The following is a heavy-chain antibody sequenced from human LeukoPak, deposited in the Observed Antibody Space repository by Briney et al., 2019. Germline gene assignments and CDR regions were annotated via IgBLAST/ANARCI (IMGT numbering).Heavy chain of an antibody. Sequence: GGSLRLSCAASGFTFSTFAMIWVRQPPGKGLEWVSAISGSGGSTYYADSVKSRFTISRDNSKNTLYLQMNSLRAEDTAVYYCAKVIGGVDYWGQGTLVTVSS. CDR2: ISGSGGST. CDR3: AKVIGGVDY. CDR1: GFTFSTFA. D-gene: IGHD1-26*01. V-gene: IGHV3-23*01. J-gene: IGHJ4*02.